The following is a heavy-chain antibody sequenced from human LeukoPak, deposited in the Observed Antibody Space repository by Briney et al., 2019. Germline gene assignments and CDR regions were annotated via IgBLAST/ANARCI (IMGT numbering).Heavy chain of an antibody. CDR2: IIPILGIA. Sequence: ASVKVSCKASGGTFSSYAISWVRQAPGQGLEWMGRIIPILGIASYAQKFQGRVTITADESTSTAYMELSSLRSEDTAVYYCAVEYSSSSLMDYWGQGTLVTVSS. V-gene: IGHV1-69*04. J-gene: IGHJ4*02. D-gene: IGHD6-6*01. CDR1: GGTFSSYA. CDR3: AVEYSSSSLMDY.